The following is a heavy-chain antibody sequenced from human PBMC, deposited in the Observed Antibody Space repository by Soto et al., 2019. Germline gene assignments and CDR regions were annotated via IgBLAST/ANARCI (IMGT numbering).Heavy chain of an antibody. J-gene: IGHJ4*02. CDR2: IYHSGST. D-gene: IGHD3-10*01. Sequence: SETLSLTCAVSGSSISSSNWWSWVSQPPGKGLEWIGEIYHSGSTNYNPSLKSRVTISVDKSKNQFSLKLSSVTAADTAVYYCARDYYGSGSPPLGYWGQGTLVTVS. CDR1: GSSISSSNW. V-gene: IGHV4-4*02. CDR3: ARDYYGSGSPPLGY.